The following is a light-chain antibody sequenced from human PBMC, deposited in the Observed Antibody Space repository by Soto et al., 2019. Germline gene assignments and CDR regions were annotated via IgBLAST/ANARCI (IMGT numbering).Light chain of an antibody. Sequence: DIQITQSPSTLSASVGDRVTITCRASQSISTWLAWYQQKPGKAPKLLIYDASSLEGGVPSRFSGSGSGTEFTLTISGLQPDDFATYSCQQSYSATWTFGQGTKVAIK. CDR2: DAS. J-gene: IGKJ1*01. V-gene: IGKV1-5*01. CDR3: QQSYSATWT. CDR1: QSISTW.